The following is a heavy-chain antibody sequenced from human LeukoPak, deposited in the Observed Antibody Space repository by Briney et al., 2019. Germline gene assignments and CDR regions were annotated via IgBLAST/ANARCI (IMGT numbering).Heavy chain of an antibody. Sequence: GASVKVSCKTSGYSFTSYGVTWVRQAPGQGLEWMGWIGGYTGHTNYVQKFQGRVTMTTDTSTSTAYMELRSLTSDDTAVYYCARDGSCSGGSCAMDGWFDPSGQGTLVTVSS. V-gene: IGHV1-18*01. CDR2: IGGYTGHT. J-gene: IGHJ5*02. CDR1: GYSFTSYG. D-gene: IGHD2-15*01. CDR3: ARDGSCSGGSCAMDGWFDP.